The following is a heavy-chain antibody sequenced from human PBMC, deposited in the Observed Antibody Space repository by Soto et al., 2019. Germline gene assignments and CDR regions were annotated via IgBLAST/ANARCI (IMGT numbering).Heavy chain of an antibody. CDR3: PRERRLYGSGTGYYYSGMNV. V-gene: IGHV4-59*01. J-gene: IGHJ6*02. CDR2: IYYSGST. D-gene: IGHD3-10*01. Sequence: LSLTCTVSGGSISSYYWSWIRQPPGKGLEWIGYIYYSGSTNYNPSLKSRVTISVDTSKNQFSLKLSSVTASDTAVYYCPRERRLYGSGTGYYYSGMNVWRQATTVTVSS. CDR1: GGSISSYY.